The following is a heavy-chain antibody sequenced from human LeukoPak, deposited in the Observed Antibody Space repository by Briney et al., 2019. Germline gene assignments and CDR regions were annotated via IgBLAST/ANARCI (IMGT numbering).Heavy chain of an antibody. CDR2: ISGSGDTM. V-gene: IGHV3-48*03. D-gene: IGHD6-19*01. CDR3: ARGAVAGTPPVDY. CDR1: GFTFSSHE. Sequence: GGSLRLSCAASGFTFSSHEMNWVRQAPGKGLEWLSYISGSGDTMYCADSVRGRFTISRDNAKNSLYLQMNSLRTEDSALYYCARGAVAGTPPVDYWGPGTLVTVSS. J-gene: IGHJ4*02.